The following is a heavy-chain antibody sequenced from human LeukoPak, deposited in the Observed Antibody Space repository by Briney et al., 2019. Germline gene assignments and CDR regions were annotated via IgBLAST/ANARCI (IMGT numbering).Heavy chain of an antibody. J-gene: IGHJ6*02. CDR2: ITSDGRTT. CDR3: AKARVVYYGMDV. V-gene: IGHV3-74*01. CDR1: GFTFSTYW. Sequence: GGSLRLSCAASGFTFSTYWMHWVRQAPGKGLAWVSRITSDGRTTTYADSVKGRFTISRDNAKDTLFLQMNSLRAEDTAVYYCAKARVVYYGMDVWGQGTTVTVSS.